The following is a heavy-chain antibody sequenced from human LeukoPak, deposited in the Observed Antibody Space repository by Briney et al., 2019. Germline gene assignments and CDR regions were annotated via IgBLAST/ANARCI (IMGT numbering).Heavy chain of an antibody. CDR2: INPSGGST. Sequence: ASVKVSCKASGYTFTSYYMHWVRQAPGQGLEWMGIINPSGGSTSYAQKFQGRVTMTRDTSTSTVYMELSSLRSEDTAVYYCVSGVSYYDSSGYLDAFDIWGQGTMVTVSS. J-gene: IGHJ3*02. V-gene: IGHV1-46*01. D-gene: IGHD3-22*01. CDR3: VSGVSYYDSSGYLDAFDI. CDR1: GYTFTSYY.